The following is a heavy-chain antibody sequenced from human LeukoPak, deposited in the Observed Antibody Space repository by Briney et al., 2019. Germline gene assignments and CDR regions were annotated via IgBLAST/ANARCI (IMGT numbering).Heavy chain of an antibody. CDR1: GYTFTSYG. V-gene: IGHV1-18*01. CDR3: ARGRTRTYYYDSSGYNY. D-gene: IGHD3-22*01. Sequence: GASVKVSCKASGYTFTSYGISWVRQAPGQGLEWMGWITTYNGNTKYAQKLQGRVTMTTDTSTSTAYMELRSLRSDDTAVYYCARGRTRTYYYDSSGYNYWGQGTPVTVSS. J-gene: IGHJ4*02. CDR2: ITTYNGNT.